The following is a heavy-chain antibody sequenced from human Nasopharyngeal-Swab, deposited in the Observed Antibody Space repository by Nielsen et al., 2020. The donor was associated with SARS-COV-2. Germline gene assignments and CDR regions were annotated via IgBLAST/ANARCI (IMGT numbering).Heavy chain of an antibody. CDR3: AKERGDYDYIWGSYRGGFDY. J-gene: IGHJ4*02. D-gene: IGHD3-16*02. V-gene: IGHV3-23*01. Sequence: VRQAPGKGPEWVSTISGSGGGTYYADSVKGRFTISRDNSKNTLYLQMNSLRAEDTAVYNCAKERGDYDYIWGSYRGGFDYWGQGTLVTVSS. CDR2: ISGSGGGT.